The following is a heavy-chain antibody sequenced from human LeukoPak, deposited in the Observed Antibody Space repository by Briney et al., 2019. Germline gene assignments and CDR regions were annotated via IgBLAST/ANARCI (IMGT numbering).Heavy chain of an antibody. CDR3: ARADRDGNKRFLD. D-gene: IGHD5-24*01. Sequence: GGSLRLSCAASGFTFSSYSVISARQAPGKGLEWASYVSSSGTTTYYADSVKGRFTISRDNGKNLVSLQMNSLRDEDTAVYYCARADRDGNKRFLDWGQGTLVTVSS. CDR2: VSSSGTTT. CDR1: GFTFSSYS. V-gene: IGHV3-48*02. J-gene: IGHJ4*02.